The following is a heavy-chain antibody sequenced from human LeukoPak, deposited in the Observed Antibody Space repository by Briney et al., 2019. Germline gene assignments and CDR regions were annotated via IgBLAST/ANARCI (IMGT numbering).Heavy chain of an antibody. CDR2: ISSSGRTR. CDR1: GFTFSTYG. CDR3: AREALGLDS. V-gene: IGHV3-48*04. J-gene: IGHJ4*02. Sequence: GGSLRLSCAASGFTFSTYGMHWVRQAPGKGLEWVSYISSSGRTRNYADSVKGRFAISRDNANNSLFLHMNSLRAEDTAVYYCAREALGLDSWGQGTLVTVSS. D-gene: IGHD1-26*01.